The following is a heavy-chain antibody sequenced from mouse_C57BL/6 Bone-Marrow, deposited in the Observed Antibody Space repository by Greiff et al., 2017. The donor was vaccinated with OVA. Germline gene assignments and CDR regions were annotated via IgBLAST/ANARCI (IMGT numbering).Heavy chain of an antibody. V-gene: IGHV1-47*01. CDR3: ARGSYDGYFPWYCDV. J-gene: IGHJ1*03. CDR1: GYTFTTYP. CDR2: FHPYNDDT. Sequence: QVQLQQSGAELVKPGASVKMSCKASGYTFTTYPIEWMKQNHGKSLEWIGNFHPYNDDTKYNEKFKGKATLTVEKSSSTVYLELSRLTSDDSAVYYCARGSYDGYFPWYCDVWGTGTTVTVSS. D-gene: IGHD2-3*01.